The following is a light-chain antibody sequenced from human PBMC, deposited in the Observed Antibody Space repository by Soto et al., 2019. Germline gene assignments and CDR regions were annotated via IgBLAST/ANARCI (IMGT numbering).Light chain of an antibody. V-gene: IGKV1-5*01. Sequence: DIQMIKSPSTLSASVGDRVTITCRASQSISSWLAWYQQKPGKAPKLLIYDASSLESGVPSNFSGSGSGTEFTLSIRSLQPEDFATYYCQQYNSYPWTVGQGTKVEIK. CDR2: DAS. CDR1: QSISSW. CDR3: QQYNSYPWT. J-gene: IGKJ1*01.